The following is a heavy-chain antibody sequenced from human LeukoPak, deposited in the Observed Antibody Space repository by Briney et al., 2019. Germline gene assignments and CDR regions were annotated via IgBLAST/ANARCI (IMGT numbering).Heavy chain of an antibody. J-gene: IGHJ4*02. CDR2: IRYDGRNK. Sequence: GGSLRLSCAASGFTFSSYGMHWVRQAPGKGLDWVAFIRYDGRNKYYADSVKGRFTISRDNAKNSLYLQMNSLRAEDTAVYYCARAAAAAGNWGQGTLVTVSS. CDR3: ARAAAAAGN. V-gene: IGHV3-30*02. D-gene: IGHD6-13*01. CDR1: GFTFSSYG.